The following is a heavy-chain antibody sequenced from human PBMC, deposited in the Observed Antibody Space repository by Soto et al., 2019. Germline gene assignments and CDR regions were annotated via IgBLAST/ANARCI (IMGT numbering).Heavy chain of an antibody. CDR2: INHIEST. J-gene: IGHJ6*02. D-gene: IGHD6-19*01. CDR1: GGSLRTFY. V-gene: IGHV4-34*01. Sequence: QVQLQQWGAGLLKPSETLSLTCAVYGGSLRTFYWSWIRQPPGKGLVWIGEINHIESTNYNPSLKSRVTISVDTSKNRFSLKVNSVTAADTAVYYCARTPRAVAGTAGMDVWGQGTTVTVSS. CDR3: ARTPRAVAGTAGMDV.